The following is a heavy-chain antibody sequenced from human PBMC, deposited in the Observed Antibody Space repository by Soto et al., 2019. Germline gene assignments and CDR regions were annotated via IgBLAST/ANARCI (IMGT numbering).Heavy chain of an antibody. J-gene: IGHJ4*02. V-gene: IGHV1-18*01. CDR3: ARDWFGVDY. D-gene: IGHD3-16*01. CDR2: INPYNGNT. Sequence: QVQLVQSGAEVKKPGASVKVSCKASGYTFTSYGISWGRQAPGHGLEWMGWINPYNGNTNYAQKLQGRVTMTTDTSTSTAYMDLRSLRSDDPAVYYCARDWFGVDYWGQGTLVIVSS. CDR1: GYTFTSYG.